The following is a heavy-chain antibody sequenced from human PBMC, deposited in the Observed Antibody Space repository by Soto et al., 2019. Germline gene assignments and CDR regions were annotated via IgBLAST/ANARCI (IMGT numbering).Heavy chain of an antibody. CDR3: ARNSYISGDDDSYYFDY. V-gene: IGHV1-3*01. CDR1: GYTFTRYA. Sequence: ASVKVSCKASGYTFTRYAMHWVRQAPGQRPEWMGWINPGNGDTKYSEKLQGRVTFARDTSASTTYMELSSLRSEDTAMYYCARNSYISGDDDSYYFDYWGQGTPVTVPS. D-gene: IGHD2-21*02. J-gene: IGHJ4*02. CDR2: INPGNGDT.